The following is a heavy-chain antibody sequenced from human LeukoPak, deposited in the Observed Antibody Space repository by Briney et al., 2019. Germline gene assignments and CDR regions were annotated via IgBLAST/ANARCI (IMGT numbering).Heavy chain of an antibody. D-gene: IGHD6-13*01. J-gene: IGHJ3*02. CDR3: ARDLYSSRTNDAFVI. V-gene: IGHV1-18*01. Sequence: ASVKVSCKASGYTFTTYNISWVRQAPGQGLEWMGWISAYNGNTNYAQKLQGRVTMTTDTSTSTAYMELRSLRSDDTAVYYCARDLYSSRTNDAFVIWGRGTMVTVSS. CDR1: GYTFTTYN. CDR2: ISAYNGNT.